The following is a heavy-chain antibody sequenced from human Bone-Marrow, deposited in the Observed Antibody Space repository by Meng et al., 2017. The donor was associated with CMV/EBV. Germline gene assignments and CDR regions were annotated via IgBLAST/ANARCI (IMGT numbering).Heavy chain of an antibody. J-gene: IGHJ3*02. Sequence: GSLRLSCTVSGGSISSSSYYWGWIRQPPGKGLEWIGSIYYSGSTYYNPSLKSRVTMSVDTSKNQFSLKLSSVTAADTAVYYCARYDFWSGQVAFDIWGQGTMVTVSS. CDR1: GGSISSSSYY. D-gene: IGHD3-3*01. V-gene: IGHV4-39*07. CDR3: ARYDFWSGQVAFDI. CDR2: IYYSGST.